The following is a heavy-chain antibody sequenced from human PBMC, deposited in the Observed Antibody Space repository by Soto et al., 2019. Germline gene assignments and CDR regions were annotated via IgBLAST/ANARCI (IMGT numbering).Heavy chain of an antibody. Sequence: SVKVSCKASGGTFSSYGIRWVRQAPGQGHEWMGGIIPIFGTANYAQKFQGRVTITADESTSTAYMELSSLRSEDTAVYYCARDRCSGGSCYFVRFDYWGQGPLVTVSS. CDR2: IIPIFGTA. CDR3: ARDRCSGGSCYFVRFDY. D-gene: IGHD2-15*01. CDR1: GGTFSSYG. V-gene: IGHV1-69*13. J-gene: IGHJ4*02.